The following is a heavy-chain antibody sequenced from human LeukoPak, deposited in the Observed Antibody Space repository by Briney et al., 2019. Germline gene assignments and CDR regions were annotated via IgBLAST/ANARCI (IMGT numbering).Heavy chain of an antibody. V-gene: IGHV3-21*01. Sequence: GGSLRLSCAASGFTFSSYSMNWVRQAPGKGLEWVSSISSSSSYIYYADSVKGRFTISRDNAKNSLYLQMNSLRAEDTAVYYCAKDGTDSTYYYDSSGYNFDYWGQGTLVTVSS. CDR1: GFTFSSYS. J-gene: IGHJ4*02. CDR2: ISSSSSYI. CDR3: AKDGTDSTYYYDSSGYNFDY. D-gene: IGHD3-22*01.